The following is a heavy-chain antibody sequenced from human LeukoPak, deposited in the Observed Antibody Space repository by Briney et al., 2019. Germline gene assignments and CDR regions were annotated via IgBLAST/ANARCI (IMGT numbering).Heavy chain of an antibody. CDR2: ISAYNGNT. CDR3: ATKSGGITIFGVDNNWFDP. J-gene: IGHJ5*02. V-gene: IGHV1-18*01. CDR1: GYTFTSYG. Sequence: GASVKVSCKASGYTFTSYGISWVRQAPGQGLEWMGWISAYNGNTNYAQKFQGRVTITADESTSTAYMELSSLRSEDTAVYYCATKSGGITIFGVDNNWFDPWGQGTLVTVSS. D-gene: IGHD3-3*01.